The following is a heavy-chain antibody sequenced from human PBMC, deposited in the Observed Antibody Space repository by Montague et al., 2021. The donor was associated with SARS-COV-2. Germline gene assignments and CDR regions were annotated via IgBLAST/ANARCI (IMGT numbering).Heavy chain of an antibody. CDR2: SSNSWST. D-gene: IGHD2-2*01. V-gene: IGHV4-59*01. CDR1: GGSISSYY. CDR3: ANARRSQLLCGILCYGMDV. J-gene: IGHJ6*02. Sequence: SETLSLTCTVSGGSISSYYCSWIRHRPGRGLQLMWNSSNSWSTNNNPSLKSRVTISVDTSKNHITLTLSSVTAADAAVYYCANARRSQLLCGILCYGMDVWGQGTMVTVSS.